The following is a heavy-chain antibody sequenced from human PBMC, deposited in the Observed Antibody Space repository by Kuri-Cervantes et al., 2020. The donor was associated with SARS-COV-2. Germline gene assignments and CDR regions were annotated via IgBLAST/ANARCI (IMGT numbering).Heavy chain of an antibody. Sequence: SVKVSCKASGGTFSSYAISWVRQAPRQGLEWMGGIIPIFGTANYAQKFQGRVTMTRDTSTSTVYMELSSLRSEDTAVYYCARGERITMVRGVIIKEGDFDYWGQGTLVTVSS. V-gene: IGHV1-69*05. CDR3: ARGERITMVRGVIIKEGDFDY. CDR1: GGTFSSYA. D-gene: IGHD3-10*01. CDR2: IIPIFGTA. J-gene: IGHJ4*02.